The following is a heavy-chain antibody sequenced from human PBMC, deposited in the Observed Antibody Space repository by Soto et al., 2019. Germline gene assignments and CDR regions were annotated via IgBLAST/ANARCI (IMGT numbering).Heavy chain of an antibody. J-gene: IGHJ5*02. V-gene: IGHV3-23*01. CDR3: ANSQIPTYYYDSSGYYGP. CDR1: GFTLSRHA. CDR2: ISGSGGST. Sequence: PGGSLRLSCVASGFTLSRHAMSWVRQAPGKGLEWVSAISGSGGSTYYADSVKGRFTISRDNSKNTLYLQMNSLRAEDTAVYYCANSQIPTYYYDSSGYYGPWGRGTLVTVSS. D-gene: IGHD3-22*01.